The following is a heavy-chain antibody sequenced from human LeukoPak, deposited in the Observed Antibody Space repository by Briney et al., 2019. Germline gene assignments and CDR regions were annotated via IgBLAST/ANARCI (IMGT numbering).Heavy chain of an antibody. D-gene: IGHD6-19*01. CDR2: IRPSDGST. V-gene: IGHV3-23*01. CDR1: GFTFNNYP. J-gene: IGHJ4*01. Sequence: GGSLRLSCAASGFTFNNYPMTWVRQAPGKGLEWVSAIRPSDGSTFYADSVMGRFTISRDSSKNTLYLQMNSLRSEDTALYYCAKLTSGWFEDFWGHGTLVTVSS. CDR3: AKLTSGWFEDF.